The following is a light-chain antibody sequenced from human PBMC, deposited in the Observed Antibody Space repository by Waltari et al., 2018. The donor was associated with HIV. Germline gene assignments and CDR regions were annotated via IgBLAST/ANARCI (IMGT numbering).Light chain of an antibody. V-gene: IGLV2-8*01. Sequence: QSALPQPPSASGSPGQSVTISCTGTSSDVGGVTYVPWYQQHPDKAPNLIIYEFRKRPSGVPYRFSGSKSGNTASLTVSGLQAEDEADYYCSSYSANNNFDVFGTGTKVTVL. CDR3: SSYSANNNFDV. CDR2: EFR. J-gene: IGLJ1*01. CDR1: SSDVGGVTY.